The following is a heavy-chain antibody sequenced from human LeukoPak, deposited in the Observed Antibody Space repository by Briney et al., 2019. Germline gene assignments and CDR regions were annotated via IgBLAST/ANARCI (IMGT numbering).Heavy chain of an antibody. J-gene: IGHJ4*02. CDR1: GFTFSYYA. V-gene: IGHV3-23*01. Sequence: PGGALRLSCAASGFTFSYYAMTWVRQAPGKGLEWVSGISGSGGNTYSADSVKGRFTISRDNSKNTLFLQMNSLRVEDTAVYYCAKVKGSNTVTGRDYFNYWGQGTLVTVSS. CDR3: AKVKGSNTVTGRDYFNY. D-gene: IGHD4-11*01. CDR2: ISGSGGNT.